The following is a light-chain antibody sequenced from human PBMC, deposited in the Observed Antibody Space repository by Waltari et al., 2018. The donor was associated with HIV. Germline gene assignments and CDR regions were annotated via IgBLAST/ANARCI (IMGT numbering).Light chain of an antibody. CDR2: AAS. CDR3: QKYNNAPRT. CDR1: QAIGNS. J-gene: IGKJ1*01. Sequence: IQMTQSPSSISASVGDRVTITCRASQAIGNSLAWYQQRPGKVPQLLIYAASTLQSGVPSRFSGFGSGTNFTLAIASFQPEDVATYFCQKYNNAPRTFGQGTKVEI. V-gene: IGKV1-27*01.